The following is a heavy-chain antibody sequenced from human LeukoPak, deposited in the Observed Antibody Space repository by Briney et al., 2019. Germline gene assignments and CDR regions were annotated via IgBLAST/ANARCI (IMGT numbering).Heavy chain of an antibody. D-gene: IGHD3-22*01. CDR2: IYSGGST. CDR1: GFTVSDNY. J-gene: IGHJ4*02. Sequence: PGGSLRLSCAASGFTVSDNYMSWVRQAPGKGLEWVSLIYSGGSTYYADSVKGRFTISRDNSKNTLYLQMNSLRAEDTAVYYCARDSAGGNYYDSSGYYYEDYWGQGTLVTVSS. CDR3: ARDSAGGNYYDSSGYYYEDY. V-gene: IGHV3-53*01.